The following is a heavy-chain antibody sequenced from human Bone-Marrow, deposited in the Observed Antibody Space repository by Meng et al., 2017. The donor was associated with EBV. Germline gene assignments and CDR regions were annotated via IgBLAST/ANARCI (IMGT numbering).Heavy chain of an antibody. D-gene: IGHD6-19*01. CDR1: GFTFSNYA. Sequence: QVQLGESGGGVVQPGRSLRLSCAASGFTFSNYAMHWVRLAPGKGLEWVAVISSDGSNKYYADSAKGRFTISRDNSKNTLYLQMNSLRAEDTAVYYCAKAHSSGWYYFDYWGQGTLVTVSS. V-gene: IGHV3-30*18. CDR3: AKAHSSGWYYFDY. J-gene: IGHJ4*02. CDR2: ISSDGSNK.